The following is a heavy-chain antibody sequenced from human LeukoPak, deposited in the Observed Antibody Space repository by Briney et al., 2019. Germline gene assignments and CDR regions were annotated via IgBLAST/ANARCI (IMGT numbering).Heavy chain of an antibody. CDR2: ISSSSSYT. J-gene: IGHJ6*02. V-gene: IGHV3-11*05. CDR3: ARGLWFGELLFAYYYYYGMDV. CDR1: GFTFSDYY. Sequence: PGGSLRLSCAASGFTFSDYYMSWIRQAPGKGLEWVSYISSSSSYTNYADSVKGRFTISRDNAKNSLYLQMNSLRAEDTAVYYCARGLWFGELLFAYYYYYGMDVWGQGTTVTVSS. D-gene: IGHD3-10*01.